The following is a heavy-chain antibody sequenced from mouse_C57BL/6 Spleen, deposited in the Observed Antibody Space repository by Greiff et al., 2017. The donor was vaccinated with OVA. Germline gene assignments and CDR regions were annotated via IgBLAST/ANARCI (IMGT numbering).Heavy chain of an antibody. V-gene: IGHV1-26*01. J-gene: IGHJ2*01. Sequence: EVQLQQSGPELVKPGASVKISCKASGYTFTDYYMNWVKQSHGKSLEWIGDINPNNGGTSYNQQFKGKATLTVDKSSSTAYMELRSLTSEDSAVYYCARYDYARVFDYWGQGTTLTVSS. D-gene: IGHD2-4*01. CDR3: ARYDYARVFDY. CDR2: INPNNGGT. CDR1: GYTFTDYY.